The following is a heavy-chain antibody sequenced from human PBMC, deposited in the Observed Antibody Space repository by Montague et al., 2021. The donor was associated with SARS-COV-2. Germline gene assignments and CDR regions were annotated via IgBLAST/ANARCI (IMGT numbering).Heavy chain of an antibody. D-gene: IGHD2-2*01. CDR3: ARALSFSNWFDP. CDR1: GFTFSSYA. J-gene: IGHJ5*02. V-gene: IGHV3-66*01. Sequence: SLRLSCAASGFTFSSYAMSWDRQAPGKGLEWVSVIDSGGTTYYAVPAMGRFTISRDNSKNTLYLQMNSLRAEDTAVYYCARALSFSNWFDPWGQGTLVTVSS. CDR2: IDSGGTT.